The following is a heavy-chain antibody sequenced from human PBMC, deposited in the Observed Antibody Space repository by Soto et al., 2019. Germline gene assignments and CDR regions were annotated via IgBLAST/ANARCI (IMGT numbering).Heavy chain of an antibody. CDR1: GYSFFSYY. V-gene: IGHV1-46*01. D-gene: IGHD3-3*02. J-gene: IGHJ4*02. CDR2: FLASGGNT. CDR3: ARGGATIFGVIDS. Sequence: ASVKVSCKASGYSFFSYYIHWVRQAPGQGLEWMGRFLASGGNTFYAQRFRGRVSMTRDTSSTNTVSLELTSLTSDDTAVYYCARGGATIFGVIDSWGQGTRVTVSS.